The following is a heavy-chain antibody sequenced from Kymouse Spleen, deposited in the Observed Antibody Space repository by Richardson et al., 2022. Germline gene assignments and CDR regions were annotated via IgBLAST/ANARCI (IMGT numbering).Heavy chain of an antibody. Sequence: QVQLQQWGAGLLKPSETLSLTCAVYGGSFSGYYWSWIRQPPGKGLEWIGEINHSGSTNYNPSLKSRVTISVDTSKNQFSLKLSSVTAADTAVYYCARGRIAVAGPLDYWGQGTLVTVSS. V-gene: IGHV4-34*01. CDR1: GGSFSGYY. CDR2: INHSGST. D-gene: IGHD6-19*01. J-gene: IGHJ4*02. CDR3: ARGRIAVAGPLDY.